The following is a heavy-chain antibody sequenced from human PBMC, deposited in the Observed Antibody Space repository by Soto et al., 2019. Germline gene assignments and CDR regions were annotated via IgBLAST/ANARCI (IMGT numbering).Heavy chain of an antibody. CDR2: LYYGRSA. J-gene: IGHJ4*02. V-gene: IGHV4-59*01. D-gene: IGHD3-22*01. CDR1: GDSISSYY. CDR3: ALRSMAVVPEY. Sequence: QVQLQESGPGLVKPSETLSLTCAVSGDSISSYYCMWIRQPPGKGLESIGYLYYGRSANYNPSLTRRVTWSVGTSTNQCSLTLSSMTAADTAVYYCALRSMAVVPEYWGQGTLFTVSS.